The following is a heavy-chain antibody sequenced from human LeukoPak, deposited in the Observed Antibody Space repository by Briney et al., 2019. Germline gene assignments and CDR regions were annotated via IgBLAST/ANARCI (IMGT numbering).Heavy chain of an antibody. Sequence: SETLSLTCAVYGGSFSGYYWSWIRQPPGKGLEWIGEINHSGSTNYNPSLKSRVTISVDTSKNQFSLKLSSLTAADTAVYYCARGRQTYYYDSSGNGPFDYWGQGTLVTVSS. D-gene: IGHD3-22*01. V-gene: IGHV4-34*01. CDR1: GGSFSGYY. CDR2: INHSGST. J-gene: IGHJ4*02. CDR3: ARGRQTYYYDSSGNGPFDY.